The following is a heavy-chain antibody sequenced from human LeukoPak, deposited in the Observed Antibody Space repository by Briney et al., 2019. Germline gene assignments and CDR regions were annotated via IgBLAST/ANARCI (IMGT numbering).Heavy chain of an antibody. CDR3: ARESNYYGSGSGWFDP. V-gene: IGHV4-30-4*07. CDR1: GGSISSGGYS. Sequence: PSQTLSLTCAVSGGSISSGGYSWGWIRQPPGKGLEWIGYIYHSGSTYYNPSLKSRVTISVDTSKNQLSLKLSSVTAADTAVYYCARESNYYGSGSGWFDPWGQGTLVTVSS. D-gene: IGHD3-10*01. CDR2: IYHSGST. J-gene: IGHJ5*02.